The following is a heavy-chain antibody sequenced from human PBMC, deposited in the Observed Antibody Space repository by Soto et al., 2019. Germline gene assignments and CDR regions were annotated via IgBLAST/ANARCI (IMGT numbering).Heavy chain of an antibody. CDR3: AEALAAARGAAFDI. CDR2: IYSGGST. D-gene: IGHD6-13*01. CDR1: GFTVSSNY. V-gene: IGHV3-66*01. J-gene: IGHJ3*02. Sequence: EVQLVESGGGLVQPGGSLRLSCAASGFTVSSNYMSWVRQAPGKGLEWVSVIYSGGSTYYADSVKGRFTISRDNSKNTLYLQMNSLRAEDTAVYYCAEALAAARGAAFDIWGQGTMVTVSS.